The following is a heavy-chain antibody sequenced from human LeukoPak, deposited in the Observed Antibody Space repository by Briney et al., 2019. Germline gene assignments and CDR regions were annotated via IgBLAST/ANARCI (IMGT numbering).Heavy chain of an antibody. CDR1: GYTFTSYD. Sequence: ASVKVSCKASGYTFTSYDINWVRPATRQGLEWMGWVNPISGGTNYAPKLQGRVTMTRDTSISTAYMELSRLRSDDTAGYYCARVAIAARWGYYWGQGTLVTVSS. J-gene: IGHJ4*02. CDR2: VNPISGGT. D-gene: IGHD6-13*01. V-gene: IGHV1-2*02. CDR3: ARVAIAARWGYY.